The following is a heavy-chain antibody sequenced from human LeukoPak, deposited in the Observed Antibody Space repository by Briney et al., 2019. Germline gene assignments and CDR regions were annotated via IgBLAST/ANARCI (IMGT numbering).Heavy chain of an antibody. CDR1: GGSFSGYY. CDR2: INHSGST. Sequence: KSSETLSLTCAVYGGSFSGYYWSWIRQPPGKGLEWIGEINHSGSTNYNPSLKSRVTISVDTSKNQFSLKLSSVTATDTAVYYCARTHPDYYYYYMDVWGKGTTVTVSS. V-gene: IGHV4-34*01. J-gene: IGHJ6*03. CDR3: ARTHPDYYYYYMDV.